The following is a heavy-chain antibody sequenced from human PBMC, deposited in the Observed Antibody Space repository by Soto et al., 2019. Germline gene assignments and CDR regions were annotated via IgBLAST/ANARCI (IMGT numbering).Heavy chain of an antibody. CDR3: ASQTGTTGNYYYGMDV. D-gene: IGHD1-1*01. V-gene: IGHV1-69*12. CDR1: GTTFSSYA. Sequence: QVQLVQSGAEVKKPGSSVKVSCKASGTTFSSYAITWVRQAPGQGLEWMGGIIPIFGTANYAQKFQGRVTITADASTSTAYMELSSLRSEDTAVYYCASQTGTTGNYYYGMDVWCQGTTVTVSS. J-gene: IGHJ6*02. CDR2: IIPIFGTA.